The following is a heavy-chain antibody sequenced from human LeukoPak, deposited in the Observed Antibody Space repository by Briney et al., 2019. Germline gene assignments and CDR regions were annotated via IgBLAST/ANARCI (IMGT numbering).Heavy chain of an antibody. V-gene: IGHV1-2*02. CDR2: INPNSGGT. CDR1: GYTFTGYY. Sequence: ASVKVSCKASGYTFTGYYMRWVRQAPGQGLEWMGWINPNSGGTNYAQKFQGRVTMTRDTSISTAYMERSRLRSDDTAVYYCARGTLKPPAYYDILTGYYWQGRRDFDYWGQGTLVTVSS. CDR3: ARGTLKPPAYYDILTGYYWQGRRDFDY. J-gene: IGHJ4*02. D-gene: IGHD3-9*01.